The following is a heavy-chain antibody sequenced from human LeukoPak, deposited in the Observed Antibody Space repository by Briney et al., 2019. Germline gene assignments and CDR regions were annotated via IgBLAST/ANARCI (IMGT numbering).Heavy chain of an antibody. CDR1: GFTFSDYE. J-gene: IGHJ4*02. V-gene: IGHV3-48*03. D-gene: IGHD5-24*01. Sequence: GGSLRLSCAASGFTFSDYEMNWVRQAPGKGLEWVPYISTRGSTIYYADSVKGRFTISRDNAKNSLYLQMNSLRADDTAVYYCAKASGDGYNVDYWGQGTLVTVSS. CDR2: ISTRGSTI. CDR3: AKASGDGYNVDY.